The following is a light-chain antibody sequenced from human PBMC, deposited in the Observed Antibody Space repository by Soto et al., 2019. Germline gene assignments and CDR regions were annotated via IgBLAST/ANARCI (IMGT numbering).Light chain of an antibody. CDR2: DAS. V-gene: IGKV1-5*01. CDR3: QHCYSTPRT. CDR1: QSISYW. Sequence: TLSPSSLAAFVGGSVTIACRASQSISYWLAWYQQKPGKAPNLLIYDASTWESGIPSRFSGSGSGTDFTLTISSLQPEDFATYFCQHCYSTPRTFGGGTKVDIK. J-gene: IGKJ4*01.